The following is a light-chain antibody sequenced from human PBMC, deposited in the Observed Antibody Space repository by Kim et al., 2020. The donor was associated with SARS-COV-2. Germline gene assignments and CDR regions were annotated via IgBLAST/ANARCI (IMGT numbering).Light chain of an antibody. J-gene: IGLJ3*02. CDR1: SLRRNY. Sequence: ALGQTARITCQGDSLRRNYASWYQQKPGQAPTLLIYGKNNRPSGIPDRFSGSSSGNTASLTITGAQAEDEADYYCDSRDSSANHVVFGGGTQLTVL. V-gene: IGLV3-19*01. CDR3: DSRDSSANHVV. CDR2: GKN.